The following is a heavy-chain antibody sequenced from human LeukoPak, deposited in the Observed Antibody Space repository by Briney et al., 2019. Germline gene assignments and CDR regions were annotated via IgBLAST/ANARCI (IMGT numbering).Heavy chain of an antibody. CDR3: ARGEQNYYDSGGSDAFDI. D-gene: IGHD3-22*01. V-gene: IGHV1-2*04. Sequence: ASVKVSCKASGYTFTGYYMHWVRQAPGQGLEWMGWINPNSGGTNYAQKFQGWVTMTRDTSISTAYMELSRLRSDDTAVYYCARGEQNYYDSGGSDAFDIWGQGTMVTVSS. CDR2: INPNSGGT. J-gene: IGHJ3*02. CDR1: GYTFTGYY.